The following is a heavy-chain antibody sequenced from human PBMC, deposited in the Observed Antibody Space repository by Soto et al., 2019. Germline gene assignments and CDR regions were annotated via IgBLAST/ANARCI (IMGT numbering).Heavy chain of an antibody. CDR1: GYTFTGYY. J-gene: IGHJ6*02. D-gene: IGHD6-19*01. V-gene: IGHV1-2*04. Sequence: ASVKVSCKASGYTFTGYYMHWVRQAPGQGLEWMGWINPNSGGTNYAQKFQGWVTMTRDTSISTAYMELSRLRSDDTAVYYCARDSIAVAGYEFSYYYGMDVWGQRTTVTVSS. CDR3: ARDSIAVAGYEFSYYYGMDV. CDR2: INPNSGGT.